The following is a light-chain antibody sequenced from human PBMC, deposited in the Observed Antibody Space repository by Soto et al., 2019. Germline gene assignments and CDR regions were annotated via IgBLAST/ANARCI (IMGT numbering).Light chain of an antibody. CDR2: DVS. CDR3: SSYRSTNTVV. CDR1: TSDIGGYNY. V-gene: IGLV2-14*01. J-gene: IGLJ2*01. Sequence: QSALTQPASVSGSPGQSITISCTGTTSDIGGYNYVSWYQQHPGKAPKLMICDVSNRPSGISNRFSGSKSGNTASLSISGLQAEDEADYYCSSYRSTNTVVFGGGTQLTVL.